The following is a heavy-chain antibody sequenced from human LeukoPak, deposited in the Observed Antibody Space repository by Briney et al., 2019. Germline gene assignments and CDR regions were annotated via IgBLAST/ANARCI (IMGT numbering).Heavy chain of an antibody. Sequence: ASVKVSCKASGYTFTSYGISWVRQAPGQGLEWMGWISAYNGNTNYAQKPQGRVTMTTDTSTSTAYMELRSLRSDDTAVYYCARTLAAISIVVVPAAFAFDIWGQGTMVTVSS. V-gene: IGHV1-18*01. J-gene: IGHJ3*02. CDR3: ARTLAAISIVVVPAAFAFDI. D-gene: IGHD2-2*01. CDR2: ISAYNGNT. CDR1: GYTFTSYG.